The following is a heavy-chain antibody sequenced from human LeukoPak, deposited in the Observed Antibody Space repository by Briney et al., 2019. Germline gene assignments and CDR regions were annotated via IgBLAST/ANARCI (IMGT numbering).Heavy chain of an antibody. CDR3: ASGDYSSSRRFDY. D-gene: IGHD6-13*01. V-gene: IGHV1-46*01. CDR1: GYTFTSYY. Sequence: GASVKVSGKASGYTFTSYYTHWVSQAPGQGLEGMGIINPSGGSTRNAQMFQGRVTMTRDTSTNTVYMELSSLRSEDTAVYYCASGDYSSSRRFDYWGQGTLVTVSS. J-gene: IGHJ4*02. CDR2: INPSGGST.